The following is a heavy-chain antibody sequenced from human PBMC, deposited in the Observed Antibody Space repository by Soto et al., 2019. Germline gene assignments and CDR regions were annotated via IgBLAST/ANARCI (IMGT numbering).Heavy chain of an antibody. CDR3: AKDLYRGEVGAINYFHYGSDV. Sequence: ESGGGVVQPGRSLRLSCAASGFTFSTYGMHWVRQAPGKGLEWVALILYDGSKKYFADSVKGRFTISRDNSKNTLYLQMNSLRAEDTALYYCAKDLYRGEVGAINYFHYGSDVWGQGTTVTVSS. V-gene: IGHV3-30*18. J-gene: IGHJ6*02. CDR2: ILYDGSKK. CDR1: GFTFSTYG. D-gene: IGHD1-26*01.